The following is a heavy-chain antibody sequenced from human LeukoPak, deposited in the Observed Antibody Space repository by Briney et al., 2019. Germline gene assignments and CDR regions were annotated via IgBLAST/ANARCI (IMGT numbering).Heavy chain of an antibody. J-gene: IGHJ6*03. V-gene: IGHV3-7*01. CDR1: GFTFSSYW. CDR2: IKQDGSEK. D-gene: IGHD1-26*01. CDR3: ARDPYSGNYGNYYYYYMDV. Sequence: GGSLRLSCAASGFTFSSYWMSWVRQAPGKGLEWVASIKQDGSEKYYVDSVKGRFTISRDNAKNSLYLQMNSLRAEDTAVYYCARDPYSGNYGNYYYYYMDVWGKGTTVTISS.